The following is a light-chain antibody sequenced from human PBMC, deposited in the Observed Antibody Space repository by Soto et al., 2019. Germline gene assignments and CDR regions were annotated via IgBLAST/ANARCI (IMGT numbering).Light chain of an antibody. Sequence: QSVLTQPSSASGTPGQTVTISCSGSNSNLGSNTANWLQQFPGTAPKLLIYSDNRRPSGVPDRFSGSKSGTSASLAISGLQSEDEAEYYCAAWDDSLNGLLFGGGTQLTVL. CDR3: AAWDDSLNGLL. CDR2: SDN. J-gene: IGLJ7*01. V-gene: IGLV1-44*01. CDR1: NSNLGSNT.